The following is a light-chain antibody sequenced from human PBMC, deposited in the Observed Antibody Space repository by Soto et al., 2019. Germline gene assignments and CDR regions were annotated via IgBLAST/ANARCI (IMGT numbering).Light chain of an antibody. CDR1: QNINKW. CDR2: KAS. V-gene: IGKV1-5*03. Sequence: DIQMTQSPSTLSASVGDRVTITCRASQNINKWLAWYQQKPGKAPKLLIDKASTLESGVPSRFSGSESGTEFTLTISSLQPDDFATYYCQQDDTYPWTFGQGTKVEIK. J-gene: IGKJ1*01. CDR3: QQDDTYPWT.